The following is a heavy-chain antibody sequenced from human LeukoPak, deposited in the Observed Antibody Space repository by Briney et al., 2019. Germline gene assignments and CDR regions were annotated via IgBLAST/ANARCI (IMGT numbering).Heavy chain of an antibody. CDR2: ISSSSSYI. D-gene: IGHD2-2*01. CDR3: ARGPTDIVVVPAAALHHYYYYYMDV. J-gene: IGHJ6*03. V-gene: IGHV3-21*01. CDR1: GFTFSSYS. Sequence: GGSLRLSCAASGFTFSSYSMNWVRQAPGKGLEWVSSISSSSSYIYYADSVKGRFTISRDNAKNSLYLQMNSLRAEDTAVYYCARGPTDIVVVPAAALHHYYYYYMDVWGKGTTVTVSS.